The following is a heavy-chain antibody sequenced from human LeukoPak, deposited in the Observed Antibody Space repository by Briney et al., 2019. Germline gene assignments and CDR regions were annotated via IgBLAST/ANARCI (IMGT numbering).Heavy chain of an antibody. D-gene: IGHD6-19*01. J-gene: IGHJ4*02. CDR2: IRSSSSYI. CDR3: ARPGIAVAGEFFDY. CDR1: GFTVSSNY. V-gene: IGHV3-21*01. Sequence: GGSLRLSCAASGFTVSSNYMSWVRQAPGKGLEWVSFIRSSSSYIYYADSVKGRFTISRDNAKNSLYLQMNSLRAEDTAVYYCARPGIAVAGEFFDYWGQGTLVTVSS.